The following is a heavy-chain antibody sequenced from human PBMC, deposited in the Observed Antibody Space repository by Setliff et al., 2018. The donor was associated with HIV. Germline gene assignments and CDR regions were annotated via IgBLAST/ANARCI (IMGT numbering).Heavy chain of an antibody. V-gene: IGHV3-33*03. J-gene: IGHJ4*02. D-gene: IGHD3-22*01. CDR3: AKGDSFVYSYVYPDY. CDR1: GFSFNSYG. Sequence: GGSLRLSCTFYGFSFNSYGMHWVRQAPGKGREWVASIWYDERHKFYANSVKGRFTISRNNTRNSLYLQMNSLRAEDTALYYCAKGDSFVYSYVYPDYWGQGTLVTVSS. CDR2: IWYDERHK.